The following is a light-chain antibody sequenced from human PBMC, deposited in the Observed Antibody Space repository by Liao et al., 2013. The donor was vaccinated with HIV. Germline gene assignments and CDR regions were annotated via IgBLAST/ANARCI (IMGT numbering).Light chain of an antibody. Sequence: SYELAQPPSVSVSPGQTASITCSGDKLGDKFVCWYQQKPGQSPVLVIYQDTKRPSGISDRFSGSNSGNTATLTISGTQALDEADYYCQAWDSSTNYVFGTGTPGHRP. V-gene: IGLV3-1*01. CDR3: QAWDSSTNYV. J-gene: IGLJ1*01. CDR1: KLGDKF. CDR2: QDT.